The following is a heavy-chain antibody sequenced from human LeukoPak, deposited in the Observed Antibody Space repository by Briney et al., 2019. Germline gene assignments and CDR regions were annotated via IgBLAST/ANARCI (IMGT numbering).Heavy chain of an antibody. J-gene: IGHJ4*02. D-gene: IGHD3-10*01. CDR3: ARDTDYYGSGSYYQEFDY. V-gene: IGHV1-69*04. CDR1: GGTFSSYA. Sequence: SVKVSCKASGGTFSSYAIRWVRQAPGQGLEWLGRIIPILGIANYAQKFQGRVTITADKSTSTAYMELSSLRSEDTAVYYCARDTDYYGSGSYYQEFDYWGQGTLVTVSP. CDR2: IIPILGIA.